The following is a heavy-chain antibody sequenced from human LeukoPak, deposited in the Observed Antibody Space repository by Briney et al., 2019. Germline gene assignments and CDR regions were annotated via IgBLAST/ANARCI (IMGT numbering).Heavy chain of an antibody. V-gene: IGHV1-2*02. CDR1: GYTFTSYA. Sequence: ASVKVSCKASGYTFTSYAMNWVRQAPGQGLEWMGWINPNSGGTNYAQKSQGRVTMTRDTSITTAYMALSRLRSDDTAVYYCARDERYDSSGYPFDYWGQGTLVTVSS. J-gene: IGHJ4*02. D-gene: IGHD3-22*01. CDR3: ARDERYDSSGYPFDY. CDR2: INPNSGGT.